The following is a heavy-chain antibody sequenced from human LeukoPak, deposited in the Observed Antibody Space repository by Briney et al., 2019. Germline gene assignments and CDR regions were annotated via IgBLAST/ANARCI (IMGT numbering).Heavy chain of an antibody. Sequence: PGRSLRLSCAASGFTFSIYGMQWVRQAPGKGLEWAALIWSDGSETYYADSVKGRFTISRDNSKNTLYLQMNGLRAEDTAVYYCARRYCSSTGCYMGYDYYGMDVWGQGTTVTVSS. J-gene: IGHJ6*02. V-gene: IGHV3-33*01. CDR2: IWSDGSET. CDR1: GFTFSIYG. CDR3: ARRYCSSTGCYMGYDYYGMDV. D-gene: IGHD2-2*02.